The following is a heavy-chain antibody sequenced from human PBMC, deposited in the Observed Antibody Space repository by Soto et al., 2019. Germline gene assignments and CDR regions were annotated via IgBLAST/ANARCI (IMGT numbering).Heavy chain of an antibody. J-gene: IGHJ4*02. Sequence: GGSLRLCCAASGFTFSSYGMHWVRQAPGKGLEWVAVISYDGSNKYYADSVKGRFTISRDNSKNTLYLQMNSLRAEDTAVYYCAKDGYSSGWYYFDYWGQGTLVTVSS. CDR2: ISYDGSNK. V-gene: IGHV3-30*18. CDR1: GFTFSSYG. D-gene: IGHD6-19*01. CDR3: AKDGYSSGWYYFDY.